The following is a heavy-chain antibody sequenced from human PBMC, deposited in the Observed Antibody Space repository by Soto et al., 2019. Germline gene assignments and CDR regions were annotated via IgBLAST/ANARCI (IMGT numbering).Heavy chain of an antibody. Sequence: GGSLRLSCAASGFTFSNYWMSWVRQAPGKGLEWVANIKEDGSERYYVDSVKGRFTIPRDNAKNSLYLQMTSLRPEDTAVYYCTRGHPSIYNYWGQGTLATVSS. CDR1: GFTFSNYW. V-gene: IGHV3-7*01. J-gene: IGHJ4*02. CDR3: TRGHPSIYNY. D-gene: IGHD4-4*01. CDR2: IKEDGSER.